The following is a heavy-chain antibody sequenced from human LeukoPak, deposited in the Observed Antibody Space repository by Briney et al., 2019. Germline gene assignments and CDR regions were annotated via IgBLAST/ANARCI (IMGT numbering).Heavy chain of an antibody. CDR1: GFTFSSYS. CDR3: AREIEQWLVTLDYYYHMDV. CDR2: ISGSSSYI. J-gene: IGHJ6*03. D-gene: IGHD6-19*01. V-gene: IGHV3-21*01. Sequence: GGSLRLSCAASGFTFSSYSMNWVRQAPGKGLEWVSSISGSSSYIYYADSVKGRFTISRDNARNSLYLQMNSLRAEDTAVYYCAREIEQWLVTLDYYYHMDVWGKGTTVTISS.